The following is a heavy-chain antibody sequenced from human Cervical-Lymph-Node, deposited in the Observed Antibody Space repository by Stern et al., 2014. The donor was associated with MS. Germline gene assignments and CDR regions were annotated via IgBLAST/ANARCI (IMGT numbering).Heavy chain of an antibody. CDR1: GFSLSPYN. Sequence: EDQLVESGGGLVQPGGSLRLSCVASGFSLSPYNMNWVRQAPGKGPEWLSYISSSGLSIYYTDSVRGRFTVSRDTAKNSLFLQMNSLRDEDTAIYYCARDRNRLSWPTVFDYWGLGTLVTVSS. D-gene: IGHD1-14*01. V-gene: IGHV3-48*02. CDR2: ISSSGLSI. J-gene: IGHJ4*02. CDR3: ARDRNRLSWPTVFDY.